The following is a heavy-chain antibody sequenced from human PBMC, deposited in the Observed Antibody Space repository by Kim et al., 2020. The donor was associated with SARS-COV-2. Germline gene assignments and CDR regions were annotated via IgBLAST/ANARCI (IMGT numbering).Heavy chain of an antibody. CDR3: AKDSGGGYYYYYGMDV. J-gene: IGHJ6*02. Sequence: DAVKGRFTISRDDSKNTLYLQRNSLRAEATAVYYCAKDSGGGYYYYYGMDVWGQGTTVTVSS. D-gene: IGHD3-10*01. V-gene: IGHV3-23*03.